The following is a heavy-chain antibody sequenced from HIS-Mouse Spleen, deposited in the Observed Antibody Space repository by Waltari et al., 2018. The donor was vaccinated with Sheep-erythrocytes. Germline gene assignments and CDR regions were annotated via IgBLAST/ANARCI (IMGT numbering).Heavy chain of an antibody. CDR1: GGSFSGYY. CDR2: INPSGST. CDR3: ARGPRTGDHNYWYFDL. Sequence: QVQLQQWGAGLLKPSETLSLTCAVYGGSFSGYYWSWIRQPPGKGLEWIGEINPSGSTNYNPSRKRRVTISVDTSKNQFSLKLSSVTAADTAVYYCARGPRTGDHNYWYFDLWGRGTLVTVSS. V-gene: IGHV4-34*01. D-gene: IGHD7-27*01. J-gene: IGHJ2*01.